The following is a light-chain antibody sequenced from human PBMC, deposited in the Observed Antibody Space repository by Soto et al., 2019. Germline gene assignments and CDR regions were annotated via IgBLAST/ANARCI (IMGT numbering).Light chain of an antibody. CDR2: GAS. J-gene: IGKJ1*01. CDR1: QSVTSNY. CDR3: QRYGSSRPWT. V-gene: IGKV3-20*01. Sequence: EIVLTQSPGTLSLSPGERAPLSCRVRQSVTSNYIAWSQQNPGQAPRLLIYGASSRATGIPDRFSGSGSGTDFTLTISRLEPADFAVYYCQRYGSSRPWTFGQGTKVDIK.